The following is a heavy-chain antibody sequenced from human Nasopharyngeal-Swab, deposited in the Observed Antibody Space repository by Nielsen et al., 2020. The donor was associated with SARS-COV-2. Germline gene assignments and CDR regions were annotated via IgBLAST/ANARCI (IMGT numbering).Heavy chain of an antibody. CDR3: ARDGLDYDFWSAYFMDV. Sequence: GGSLRLSCAASGFPFSRYNMNWVRQAPGKGLEWVSSISSSSSYIFYADSVKGRFTISRDNAKNSLYLQMNSLRAEDTAVYYCARDGLDYDFWSAYFMDVWGQGTTVTVSS. CDR1: GFPFSRYN. D-gene: IGHD3-3*01. V-gene: IGHV3-21*01. CDR2: ISSSSSYI. J-gene: IGHJ6*02.